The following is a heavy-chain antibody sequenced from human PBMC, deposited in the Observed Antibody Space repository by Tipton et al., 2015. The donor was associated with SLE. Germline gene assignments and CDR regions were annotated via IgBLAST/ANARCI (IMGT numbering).Heavy chain of an antibody. CDR2: IYYSGST. Sequence: TLSLTCTVSGGSISSYYWSWIRQPPGKGLEWIGYIYYSGSTNYNASLKSRVTISVDTSKNQFSLKLSSVTAADTAVYYCARPRSHYDFWIGYTYWYFDLWGRGTLVTVSS. CDR1: GGSISSYY. J-gene: IGHJ2*01. V-gene: IGHV4-59*08. D-gene: IGHD3-3*01. CDR3: ARPRSHYDFWIGYTYWYFDL.